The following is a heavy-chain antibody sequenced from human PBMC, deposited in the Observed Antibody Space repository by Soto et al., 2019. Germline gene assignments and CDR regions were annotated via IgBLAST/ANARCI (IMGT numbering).Heavy chain of an antibody. CDR1: GGSINNHY. J-gene: IGHJ4*02. V-gene: IGHV4-59*11. CDR3: ARSNWYSEY. Sequence: QVQLQESGPGLVKPSETLSLTCTVSGGSINNHYWSWIRQPPGKGLEWIGYIYYTGSTNYNPSLKSRVTISVDTPKNQFSLNLTSLTAADTAIYYCARSNWYSEYWGQGTLVTVSS. CDR2: IYYTGST. D-gene: IGHD7-27*01.